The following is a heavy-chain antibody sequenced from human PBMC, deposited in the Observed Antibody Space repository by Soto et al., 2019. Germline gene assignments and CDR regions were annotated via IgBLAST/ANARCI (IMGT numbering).Heavy chain of an antibody. D-gene: IGHD2-2*02. J-gene: IGHJ5*02. CDR3: AREGGLGYCSSTSCYTSNWFDP. CDR1: GDSVSTDSAA. Sequence: SQTLPLTCAISGDSVSTDSAAWNWIRQCPSRGLEWLGRTYYRSKWYNDYAVSVKSRITINPDTSKNQFSLQLNSVTPEDTAVYYCAREGGLGYCSSTSCYTSNWFDPWGQGTLVTVPS. CDR2: TYYRSKWYN. V-gene: IGHV6-1*01.